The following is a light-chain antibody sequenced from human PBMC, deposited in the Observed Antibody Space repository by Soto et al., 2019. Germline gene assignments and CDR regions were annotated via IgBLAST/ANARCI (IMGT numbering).Light chain of an antibody. Sequence: DIVMPQSPDSLAVSLGERATINCKSSQSVLYSPNNKNYLAWYQQKPGQPPKLLIYCASTRESGVPDRFSGSGSGTDFTLTFSSLEAEEVAFYYGQQYHSAPQSFGQGTKVEIK. J-gene: IGKJ1*01. V-gene: IGKV4-1*01. CDR1: QSVLYSPNNKNY. CDR3: QQYHSAPQS. CDR2: CAS.